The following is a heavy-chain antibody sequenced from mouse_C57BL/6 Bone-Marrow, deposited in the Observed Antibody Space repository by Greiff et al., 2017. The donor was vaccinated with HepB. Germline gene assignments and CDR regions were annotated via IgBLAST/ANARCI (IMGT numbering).Heavy chain of an antibody. V-gene: IGHV1-82*01. CDR1: GYAFSSSW. D-gene: IGHD1-1*01. J-gene: IGHJ3*01. CDR2: IYPGDGDT. Sequence: VQLQQSGPELVKPGASVKISCKASGYAFSSSWMNWVKQRPGKGLEWIGRIYPGDGDTNYNGKFKGKATLTADKSSSTAYMQLSSLTSEDSAVYFCAREDYYGSSSFFAYWGQGTLVTVSA. CDR3: AREDYYGSSSFFAY.